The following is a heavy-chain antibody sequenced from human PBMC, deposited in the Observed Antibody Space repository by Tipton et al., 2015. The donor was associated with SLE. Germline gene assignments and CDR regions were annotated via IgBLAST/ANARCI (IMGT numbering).Heavy chain of an antibody. CDR2: INPNSGGT. Sequence: QLVQSGAEVKKPGASVKVSCKASGYTFTGYYMHWVRQAPGQGLEWMGRINPNSGGTNYAQKFQGRVTMTRDTSISTAYMELSRLRSDDTAVYYCARDGASSSWYPYYFDYWGQGTLVTVSS. CDR3: ARDGASSSWYPYYFDY. D-gene: IGHD6-13*01. CDR1: GYTFTGYY. V-gene: IGHV1-2*06. J-gene: IGHJ4*02.